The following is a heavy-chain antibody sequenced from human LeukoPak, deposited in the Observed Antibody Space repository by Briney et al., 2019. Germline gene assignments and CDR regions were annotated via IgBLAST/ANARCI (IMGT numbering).Heavy chain of an antibody. V-gene: IGHV3-7*01. Sequence: GGSLRLSCEVSGFTFSGSFMSWVRQAPGKGLEWVANIKEEGSEKHYVDSVKGRFTISRDNAKKSLFLQVSSLRVEDSAVYYCARNPGATARDPFDIWGQGTMVAVSS. J-gene: IGHJ3*02. D-gene: IGHD1-1*01. CDR1: GFTFSGSF. CDR3: ARNPGATARDPFDI. CDR2: IKEEGSEK.